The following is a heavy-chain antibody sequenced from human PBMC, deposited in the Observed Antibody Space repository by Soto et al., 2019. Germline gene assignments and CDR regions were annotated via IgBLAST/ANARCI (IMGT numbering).Heavy chain of an antibody. Sequence: PSETLSLTCTVSGASTSSSTYSWGWIRQPPGKGLERIGSIYNSGVDYNPSLKSRVTISVDTSKTQFSLRLTSVTAADTALYYCARHPTGFPNWIDPWGQGIMVTVSS. CDR1: GASTSSSTYS. CDR2: IYNSGV. J-gene: IGHJ5*02. CDR3: ARHPTGFPNWIDP. V-gene: IGHV4-39*01. D-gene: IGHD2-15*01.